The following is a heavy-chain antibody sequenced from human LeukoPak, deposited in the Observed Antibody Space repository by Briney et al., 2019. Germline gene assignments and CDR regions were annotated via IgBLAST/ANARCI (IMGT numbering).Heavy chain of an antibody. CDR3: ARDQIGSW. V-gene: IGHV3-11*06. Sequence: PGGSLRLSCEASGFTFSDYYLSWIRQAPGKGLEWISYISGSSSHINYADSVKGRFTISRDNAKKSVHLQMDSLRVEDTAVYYCARDQIGSWWGQGTLVIVSS. CDR1: GFTFSDYY. D-gene: IGHD6-13*01. J-gene: IGHJ4*02. CDR2: ISGSSSHI.